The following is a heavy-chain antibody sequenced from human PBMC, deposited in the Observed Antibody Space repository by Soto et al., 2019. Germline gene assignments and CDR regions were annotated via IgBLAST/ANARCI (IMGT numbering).Heavy chain of an antibody. CDR3: AKDPDYGDYDFDY. Sequence: PWGVLRLSCAASGFTFSSDAMSWVRQAPGKGLEWVSAISGSGGSTYYADSVKGRFTISRDNSKNTLYLQMNSLRAEDTAVYYCAKDPDYGDYDFDYWGQGTLVTVSS. J-gene: IGHJ4*02. CDR1: GFTFSSDA. CDR2: ISGSGGST. V-gene: IGHV3-23*01. D-gene: IGHD4-17*01.